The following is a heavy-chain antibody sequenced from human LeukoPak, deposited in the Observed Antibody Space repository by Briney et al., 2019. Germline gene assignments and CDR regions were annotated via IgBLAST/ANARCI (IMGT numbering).Heavy chain of an antibody. CDR3: XXDLIRGKGDY. J-gene: IGHJ4*02. CDR1: GVTLSSYA. D-gene: IGHD3-10*01. CDR2: ISSSGSGGNT. V-gene: IGHV3-23*01. Sequence: PGGSLRLSCAASGVTLSSYAMSWARQAPGKGLEWVSGISSSGSGGNTYYADSVKGRFTISRDSSKNTLFLHMNTLRAEDTAVYYCXXDLIRGKGDYWGQGTLVTVSS.